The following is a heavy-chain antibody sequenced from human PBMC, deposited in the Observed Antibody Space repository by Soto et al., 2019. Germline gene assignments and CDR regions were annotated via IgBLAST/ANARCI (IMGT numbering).Heavy chain of an antibody. CDR1: GYSLTGYW. CDR3: ARVAGLGKYFDY. Sequence: GESLTISCTCSGYSLTGYWISWVRQMPGKGLEWMGRIDPSDSYTNYSPSFQGHVTISADKSISTAYLQWSSLKASDTAMYYCARVAGLGKYFDYWGQGTLVTVSS. D-gene: IGHD7-27*01. CDR2: IDPSDSYT. V-gene: IGHV5-10-1*01. J-gene: IGHJ4*02.